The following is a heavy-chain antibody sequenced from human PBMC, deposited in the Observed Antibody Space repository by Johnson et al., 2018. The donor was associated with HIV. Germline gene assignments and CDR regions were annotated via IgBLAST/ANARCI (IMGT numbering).Heavy chain of an antibody. CDR1: GFTFSSYA. D-gene: IGHD5-18*01. Sequence: QVQLVESGGGLVQSGGSLRLSCAASGFTFSSYAMHWVRQAPGKGLEWVAVISYDGSNKYYADSVKGRFTISRDNSKNTLYLQMNSLRAEDTAVYYCTRLPSGYSRDAFDIWGQGTMVTVSS. J-gene: IGHJ3*02. CDR2: ISYDGSNK. CDR3: TRLPSGYSRDAFDI. V-gene: IGHV3-30*04.